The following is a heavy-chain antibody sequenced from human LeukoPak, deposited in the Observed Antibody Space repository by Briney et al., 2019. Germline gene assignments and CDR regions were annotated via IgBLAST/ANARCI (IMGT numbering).Heavy chain of an antibody. CDR1: GGSFSGYY. CDR2: INHSGST. V-gene: IGHV4-34*01. J-gene: IGHJ4*02. D-gene: IGHD2-15*01. Sequence: SETLSLTCAVYGGSFSGYYWSWIRQPPGKGLEWIGEINHSGSTNYNPSLKSRVTISVDTSKNQFSLKLSSLTAADTAVYYCAREGPGVAFARYYFDYWGQGTLVTVSS. CDR3: AREGPGVAFARYYFDY.